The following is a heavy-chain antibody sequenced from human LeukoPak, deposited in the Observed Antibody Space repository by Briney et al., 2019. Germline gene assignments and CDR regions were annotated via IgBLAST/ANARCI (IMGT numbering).Heavy chain of an antibody. CDR3: AKVCVSELSDCSSTSCYFDY. J-gene: IGHJ4*02. D-gene: IGHD2-2*01. CDR2: ISSGDRT. Sequence: GGSLRLSCAASGFTFSSYAMNWVRQAPGKGLEWVAGISSGDRTFHAESVKGRFTISRDNSKNTLYLQMNSLRAEDTAVYYCAKVCVSELSDCSSTSCYFDYWGQGTLVTVSS. CDR1: GFTFSSYA. V-gene: IGHV3-23*01.